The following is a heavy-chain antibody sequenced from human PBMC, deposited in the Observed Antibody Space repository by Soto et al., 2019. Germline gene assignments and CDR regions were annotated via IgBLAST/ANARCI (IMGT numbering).Heavy chain of an antibody. J-gene: IGHJ6*02. Sequence: QVQLVESGGGVVQPGRSLRLSCAASGFTFSSYAMHWVRQAPGKGPEWVAVISYDGSNKYYADSVKGRFTISRDNSQNTLYLQMNSLRAEDTAVYYCAGDPTHGYYYYYGMDVWGQGTTVTVSS. CDR1: GFTFSSYA. V-gene: IGHV3-30-3*01. CDR3: AGDPTHGYYYYYGMDV. CDR2: ISYDGSNK.